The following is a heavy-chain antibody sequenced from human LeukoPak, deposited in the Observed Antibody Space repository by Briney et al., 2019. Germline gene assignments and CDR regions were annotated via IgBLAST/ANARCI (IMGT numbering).Heavy chain of an antibody. Sequence: GGSLRLSCAASGFTFSSYGMHWVRQAPGKGLEWVAFIRYDGSNKYYADSVKGRFTISRDNSKNTLYLQMNSLRAEDTAVYYCASRPELALDYWGQGTLVTVSS. CDR3: ASRPELALDY. D-gene: IGHD3-10*01. CDR1: GFTFSSYG. J-gene: IGHJ4*02. V-gene: IGHV3-30*02. CDR2: IRYDGSNK.